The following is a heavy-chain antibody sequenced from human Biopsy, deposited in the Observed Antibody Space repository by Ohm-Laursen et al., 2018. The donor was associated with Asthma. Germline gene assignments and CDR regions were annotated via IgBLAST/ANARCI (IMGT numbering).Heavy chain of an antibody. D-gene: IGHD5-12*01. V-gene: IGHV1-69*01. CDR2: LIPVFGTP. CDR3: ARGYSGSDRIVYSYSGLEV. J-gene: IGHJ6*02. Sequence: SSVKVSCKASGDSFSNYAISWVRQAPGQRLEWMGGLIPVFGTPDHAQMFEGRVTITADESTSTAYMELSSLSSEETAVYYWARGYSGSDRIVYSYSGLEVWGQGTTVTVSS. CDR1: GDSFSNYA.